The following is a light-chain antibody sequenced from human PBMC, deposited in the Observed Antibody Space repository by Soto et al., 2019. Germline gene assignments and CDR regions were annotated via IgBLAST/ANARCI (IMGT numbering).Light chain of an antibody. CDR3: LQDYNYPRT. Sequence: AIQMTQSPSSLSASVGDRVTITGRASQGIRNDLGWYQQKPGKAPKLLIYAASSLQSGVPSGFSGSGSGTDFTLTISSLQPEDFATYYCLQDYNYPRTFGQGTKVDIK. J-gene: IGKJ1*01. CDR2: AAS. CDR1: QGIRND. V-gene: IGKV1-6*01.